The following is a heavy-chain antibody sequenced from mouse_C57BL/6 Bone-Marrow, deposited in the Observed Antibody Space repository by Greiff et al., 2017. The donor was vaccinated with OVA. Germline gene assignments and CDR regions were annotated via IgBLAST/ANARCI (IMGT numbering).Heavy chain of an antibody. CDR2: IDPSGGYT. CDR3: ARWGTTGVGYFDV. V-gene: IGHV1-69*01. Sequence: QVQLQQPGAELVMPGASVKLSCKASGYTFISSWMHWVKQRPGHGLEWIGEIDPSGGYTYYNQKFKGKSTLTADKAASTAYMQLSSLTSEDSAVYYCARWGTTGVGYFDVWGTGTTRTVSS. D-gene: IGHD1-1*01. CDR1: GYTFISSW. J-gene: IGHJ1*03.